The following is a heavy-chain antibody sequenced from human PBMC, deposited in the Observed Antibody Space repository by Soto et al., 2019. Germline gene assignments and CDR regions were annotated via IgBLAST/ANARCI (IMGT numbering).Heavy chain of an antibody. CDR1: GGSISSGGYY. CDR2: IYYSGST. Sequence: QVQLQESGPGLVKPSQTLSLTCTVSGGSISSGGYYWTWIRQHPGKGLEWIGYIYYSGSTYYNPSLKSRITISVDTSKNQFSLKLSSVTAADTAVYYCARSLAVAATAYFDYWGQGTLVTVSS. V-gene: IGHV4-31*03. J-gene: IGHJ4*02. CDR3: ARSLAVAATAYFDY. D-gene: IGHD6-19*01.